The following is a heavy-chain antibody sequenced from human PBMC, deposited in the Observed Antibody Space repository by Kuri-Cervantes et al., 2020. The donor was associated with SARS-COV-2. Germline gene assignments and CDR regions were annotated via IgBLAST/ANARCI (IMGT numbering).Heavy chain of an antibody. Sequence: GESLKISCAASGFTFSSYDMHWVRQATGKGLEWVSAIGTAGDTYYPGSVKGRFTISRDNSKNTLYLQMNSLRAEDTAVYYCAKAYDFWSGYGYYFDYWGQGTLVTVSS. CDR2: IGTAGDT. CDR3: AKAYDFWSGYGYYFDY. J-gene: IGHJ4*02. CDR1: GFTFSSYD. V-gene: IGHV3-13*01. D-gene: IGHD3-3*01.